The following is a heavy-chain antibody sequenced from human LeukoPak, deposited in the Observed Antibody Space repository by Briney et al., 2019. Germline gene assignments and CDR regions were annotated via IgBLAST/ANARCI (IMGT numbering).Heavy chain of an antibody. J-gene: IGHJ5*02. CDR1: GGSISSYY. V-gene: IGHV4-59*01. D-gene: IGHD2-2*01. CDR2: IYYSGST. Sequence: SETLSLTCTVSGGSISSYYWSWIRQPPGKGLEWIGYIYYSGSTNYNPSLKSRVTISVDTPKNQFSLKLSSVTAADTAVYYCARGYCSSTSCYGVNWFDPWGQGTLVTVSS. CDR3: ARGYCSSTSCYGVNWFDP.